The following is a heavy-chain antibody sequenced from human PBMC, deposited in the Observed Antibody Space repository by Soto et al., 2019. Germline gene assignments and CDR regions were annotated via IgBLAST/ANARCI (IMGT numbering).Heavy chain of an antibody. CDR1: GYTFTSYG. CDR3: ARGISGIAVAGTYGMDV. D-gene: IGHD6-19*01. V-gene: IGHV1-18*04. CDR2: ISAYNGNT. J-gene: IGHJ6*02. Sequence: ASVKVSCKASGYTFTSYGISWVRQAPGQGLEWMGWISAYNGNTSYAQKLQGRVTMTTDTSTSTAYMELRSLRSDDTAVYYCARGISGIAVAGTYGMDVWGQGTTVTVSS.